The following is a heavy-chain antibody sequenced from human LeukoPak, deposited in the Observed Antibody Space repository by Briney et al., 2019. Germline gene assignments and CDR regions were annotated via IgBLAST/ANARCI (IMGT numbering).Heavy chain of an antibody. V-gene: IGHV3-21*01. CDR2: ISSIRNYI. J-gene: IGHJ4*02. D-gene: IGHD1-26*01. CDR1: KFTFSDYS. CDR3: ARGLVGATDY. Sequence: GGSLRLSCAASKFTFSDYSMSWVRQAPGKGLEWVSSISSIRNYIYYADSVKGRFTVSRDNAKNSLYLQMNSLRAEDTAVYYCARGLVGATDYWGQGTLVTVSS.